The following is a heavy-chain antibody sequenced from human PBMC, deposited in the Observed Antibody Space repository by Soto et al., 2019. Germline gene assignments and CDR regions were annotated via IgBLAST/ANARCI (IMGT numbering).Heavy chain of an antibody. J-gene: IGHJ5*02. CDR2: ISAYNGNT. D-gene: IGHD6-13*01. V-gene: IGHV1-18*01. CDR3: AQVGYSSSWYWFDP. CDR1: GYTFTSYG. Sequence: GASVKVSCKASGYTFTSYGISWVRQAPGQGLEWMGWISAYNGNTNYAQKLQGRVTMTTDTSTSTAYMELRSLRSDDTAVYYCAQVGYSSSWYWFDPWGQGTLVTSPQ.